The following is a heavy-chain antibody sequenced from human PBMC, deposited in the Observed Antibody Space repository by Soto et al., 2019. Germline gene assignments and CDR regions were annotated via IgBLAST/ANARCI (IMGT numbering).Heavy chain of an antibody. CDR3: ARDPHKYYDFWSGSFYYYGMDV. D-gene: IGHD3-3*01. J-gene: IGHJ6*02. V-gene: IGHV1-2*02. Sequence: ASVKVSCKASGCTFTGYYMHWVRQAPGQGLEWMGWINPNSGGTNYAQKFQGRVTMTRDTSISTAYMELSRLRSDDTAVYYCARDPHKYYDFWSGSFYYYGMDVWGQGTTVTVSS. CDR2: INPNSGGT. CDR1: GCTFTGYY.